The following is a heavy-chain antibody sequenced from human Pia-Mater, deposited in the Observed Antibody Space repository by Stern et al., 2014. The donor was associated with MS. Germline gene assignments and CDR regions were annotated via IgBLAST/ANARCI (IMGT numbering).Heavy chain of an antibody. CDR1: GFTFSSYG. Sequence: QVQLVQSGGGVVQPGRSLRLSCAASGFTFSSYGMHWVRQTPGQGLEWVAVIWYDGSNKYYATSVKGRFTISRDNSENTLYLQMNSLRAEDTAVYYCARGDSSSPLEYWGQGTLVTVSS. D-gene: IGHD6-6*01. CDR2: IWYDGSNK. J-gene: IGHJ4*02. CDR3: ARGDSSSPLEY. V-gene: IGHV3-33*01.